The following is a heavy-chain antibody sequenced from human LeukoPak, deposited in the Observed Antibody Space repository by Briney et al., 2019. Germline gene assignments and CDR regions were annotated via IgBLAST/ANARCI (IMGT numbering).Heavy chain of an antibody. CDR1: GGSISSYY. V-gene: IGHV4-59*12. D-gene: IGHD6-13*01. J-gene: IGHJ3*02. CDR2: IYYSGST. CDR3: AREQYSSSWYLDAFDI. Sequence: SETLSLTCNVSGGSISSYYWTWIRQPPGKGLEWIGNIYYSGSTNYNPSLKSRVTISVDTSKNQFSLKLSSVTAADTAVYYCAREQYSSSWYLDAFDIWGQGTMVTVSS.